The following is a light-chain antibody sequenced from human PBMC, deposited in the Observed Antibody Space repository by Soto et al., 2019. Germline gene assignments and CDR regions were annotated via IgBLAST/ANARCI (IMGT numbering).Light chain of an antibody. CDR2: EVS. CDR3: SSYTSSSTLV. J-gene: IGLJ2*01. Sequence: QSALTQPPSASGSPGQSITISCAGTSSDVGGWPHVSWYQQHPGKAPKLVIYEVSNRPSGVSSRFSGSKSGSTASLTISGLQAEDEADYYCSSYTSSSTLVFGGGTKLTVL. V-gene: IGLV2-14*01. CDR1: SSDVGGWPH.